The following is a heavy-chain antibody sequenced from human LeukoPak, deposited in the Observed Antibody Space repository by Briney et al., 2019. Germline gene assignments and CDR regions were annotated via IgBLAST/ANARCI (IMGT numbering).Heavy chain of an antibody. CDR3: ARGQVPAARGYNWFDP. J-gene: IGHJ5*02. D-gene: IGHD2-2*01. CDR2: INARGDT. CDR1: GWSFNDYY. Sequence: SETLSLTCAVYGWSFNDYYWNWIRQPPGKGLEWVGEINARGDTNFNPSLKSRVTISVDTSKSQFSLTLTSMIAADTAVYYCARGQVPAARGYNWFDPWGQGTLVTVSS. V-gene: IGHV4-34*01.